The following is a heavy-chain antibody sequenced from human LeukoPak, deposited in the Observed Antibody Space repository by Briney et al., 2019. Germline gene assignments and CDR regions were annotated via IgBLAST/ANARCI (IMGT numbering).Heavy chain of an antibody. CDR2: ISSSSSYI. CDR1: GFTFSSYS. J-gene: IGHJ4*02. V-gene: IGHV3-21*01. D-gene: IGHD5-24*01. Sequence: GGSLRLSCAASGFTFSSYSMNWVRQAPGKGLEWVSSISSSSSYIYYADSVKGRFTISRDDAKNSLYLQMYSLRAEDTAVYYCARDARWLQPKCYFDYWGQGTLVTVSS. CDR3: ARDARWLQPKCYFDY.